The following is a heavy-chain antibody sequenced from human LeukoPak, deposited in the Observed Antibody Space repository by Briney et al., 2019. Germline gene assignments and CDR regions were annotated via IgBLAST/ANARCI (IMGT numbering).Heavy chain of an antibody. D-gene: IGHD3-10*01. CDR2: INPNSGGT. CDR3: ARAPRRGSQWFDP. Sequence: ASVKVSCKASGYTFTGYYMHWVRQAPGQGLEWMGWINPNSGGTNYAQKFQGRVTMTRDTSTSTVYMELSSLRSEDTAVYYCARAPRRGSQWFDPWGQGTLVTVSS. J-gene: IGHJ5*02. V-gene: IGHV1-2*02. CDR1: GYTFTGYY.